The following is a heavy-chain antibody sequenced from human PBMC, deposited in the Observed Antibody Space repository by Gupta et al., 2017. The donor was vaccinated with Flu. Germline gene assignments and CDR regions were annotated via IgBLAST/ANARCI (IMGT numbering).Heavy chain of an antibody. J-gene: IGHJ5*02. V-gene: IGHV4-39*01. CDR2: IFYTGST. Sequence: RQPPGKGLEWIGSIFYTGSTSYSPSLKSRVTISVDTSKNQFSLKLRSVTAADTAVYYCARRGKSGYDNWFDPWGQGTLVTVSS. CDR3: ARRGKSGYDNWFDP. D-gene: IGHD3-3*01.